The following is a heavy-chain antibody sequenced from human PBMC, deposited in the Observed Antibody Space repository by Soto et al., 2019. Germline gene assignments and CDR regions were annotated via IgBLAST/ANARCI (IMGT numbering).Heavy chain of an antibody. CDR1: GGSISYNSYY. CDR2: IFYTGTT. J-gene: IGHJ5*02. Sequence: SETLSLTCSVSGGSISYNSYYWGWIRQPPGKGLEWVGGIFYTGTTHYSPSLKDRVTISVDTSKNSFSLNLTSVTAADTAVYFCARLVVVAPVANAWGQGTLVTVSS. D-gene: IGHD2-2*01. CDR3: ARLVVVAPVANA. V-gene: IGHV4-39*02.